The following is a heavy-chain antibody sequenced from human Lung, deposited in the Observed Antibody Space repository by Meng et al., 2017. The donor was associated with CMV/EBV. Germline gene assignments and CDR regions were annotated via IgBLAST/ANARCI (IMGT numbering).Heavy chain of an antibody. CDR1: GFTLNNAW. J-gene: IGHJ4*02. D-gene: IGHD1-26*01. CDR2: IRSESDGGTT. CDR3: TRLHSGRNFDY. V-gene: IGHV3-15*01. Sequence: SCAASGFTLNNAWMSWVRQAPGKGLEWVGRIRSESDGGTTDYAAPVKGRFTISRDDSKSIAYLQMNSLKTEDTAVYYCTRLHSGRNFDYWCQGTLVTVSS.